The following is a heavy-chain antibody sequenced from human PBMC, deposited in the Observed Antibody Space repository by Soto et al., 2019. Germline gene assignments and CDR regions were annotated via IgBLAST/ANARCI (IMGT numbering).Heavy chain of an antibody. CDR1: GDSISSYY. J-gene: IGHJ4*02. D-gene: IGHD6-13*01. CDR3: ARGHPGLAATGTWYDFGY. CDR2: IYYSGRT. Sequence: PSETLSLTCTVSGDSISSYYWTWIRPPPGKGLESLGHIYYSGRTYYNPSLKSRGTISVDTYKNQFSVELSTVTAADTAVYYCARGHPGLAATGTWYDFGYWGEGTLVTVAS. V-gene: IGHV4-59*01.